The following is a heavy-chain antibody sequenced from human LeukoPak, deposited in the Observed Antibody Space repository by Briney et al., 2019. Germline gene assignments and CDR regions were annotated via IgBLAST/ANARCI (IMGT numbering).Heavy chain of an antibody. CDR3: ARLQDSGDRSDY. Sequence: SETLSLTCTVSGGSISNSYWNWIRQPPGKGLEWIGYIYYRGSTNYNPSLKSRVIISVDTSKNQFSLKLTSVTAADTAVYYCARLQDSGDRSDYWGQGTLVTVSS. CDR1: GGSISNSY. D-gene: IGHD4-17*01. J-gene: IGHJ4*02. CDR2: IYYRGST. V-gene: IGHV4-59*08.